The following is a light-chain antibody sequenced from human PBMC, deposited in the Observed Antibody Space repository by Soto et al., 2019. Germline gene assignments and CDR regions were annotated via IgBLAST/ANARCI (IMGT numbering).Light chain of an antibody. CDR2: SNN. CDR3: AALEDSLSGPV. Sequence: QSVLTQPPSASGTPGQRVTISCSGSSSNIGTNYVYWYQQLPGTAPKLLIYSNNQRPSGVPDRVSGSKSSTSASLAILGLRSEDEDDYYCAALEDSLSGPVFGGGTKLTVL. V-gene: IGLV1-47*02. J-gene: IGLJ2*01. CDR1: SSNIGTNY.